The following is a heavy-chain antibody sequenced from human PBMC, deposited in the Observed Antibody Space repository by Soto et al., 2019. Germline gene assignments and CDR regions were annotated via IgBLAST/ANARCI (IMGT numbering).Heavy chain of an antibody. V-gene: IGHV3-30-3*01. CDR3: ARDPSIVLVTGRLYYYYGMDV. Sequence: SLRLSCAASGFTFSDNAMHWVRQAPGKGLEWVAVISFDGGNKYFAESVKGRFTISRDNSKKTLYLQMKSLRDEDTAVYYCARDPSIVLVTGRLYYYYGMDVWGQGTTVPVSS. CDR2: ISFDGGNK. J-gene: IGHJ6*02. D-gene: IGHD2-21*02. CDR1: GFTFSDNA.